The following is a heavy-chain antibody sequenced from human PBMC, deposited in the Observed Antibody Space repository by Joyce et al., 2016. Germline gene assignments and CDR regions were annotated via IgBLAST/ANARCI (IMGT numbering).Heavy chain of an antibody. CDR1: GYSFTNYW. V-gene: IGHV5-51*01. J-gene: IGHJ4*02. CDR3: ARNYYGSGSYYRAFDY. CDR2: IFPGDSDT. Sequence: EVQLVQSGAEVKKPGESLKISCKASGYSFTNYWIGWVRQMPGKGLEWMWIIFPGDSDTRYSPSFQGHVTISADKSISTAYLQWSSLKASDTAMYYCARNYYGSGSYYRAFDYWGQGTLVTVSS. D-gene: IGHD3-10*01.